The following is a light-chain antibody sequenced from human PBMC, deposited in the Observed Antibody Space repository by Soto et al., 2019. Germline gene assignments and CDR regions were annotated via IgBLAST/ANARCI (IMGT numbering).Light chain of an antibody. CDR1: SSDVGGYNY. J-gene: IGLJ2*01. CDR3: SSYAGNNTLV. V-gene: IGLV2-8*01. Sequence: QSALTQPPSASGSPGQSVSISCTGTSSDVGGYNYVSWYQQHPDKAPKLIIYEVSKWPSGVPDRFSGSKSGNTASLTISGLQAEDEADYYCSSYAGNNTLVFGGGTKLTVL. CDR2: EVS.